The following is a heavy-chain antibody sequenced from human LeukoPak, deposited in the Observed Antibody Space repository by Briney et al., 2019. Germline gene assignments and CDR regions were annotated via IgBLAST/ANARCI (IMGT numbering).Heavy chain of an antibody. V-gene: IGHV3-64D*09. CDR3: AKDQDFGLDY. Sequence: GGSLRLSCSASGFTFSNQAMHWVRQAPGKGLEYVSGISTNGHITYYADSVKGRFTISRDNSKNTLFLQMSSLRPEDTAVYYCAKDQDFGLDYWGQGTLVTVSS. J-gene: IGHJ4*02. CDR2: ISTNGHIT. CDR1: GFTFSNQA. D-gene: IGHD3-10*01.